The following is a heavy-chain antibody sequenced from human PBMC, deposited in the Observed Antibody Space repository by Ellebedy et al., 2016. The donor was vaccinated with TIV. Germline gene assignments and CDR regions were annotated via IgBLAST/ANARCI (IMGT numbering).Heavy chain of an antibody. J-gene: IGHJ4*02. Sequence: GESLKISCAASGFTFTNAWMTWVRQPPGKGLEWVGRIKSKTDGGTTDFAAPVKGRFTITRDDSKNTLFLEVTILKTEDTAVYYCTTGPYGVISLAYWGQGTLVTVSS. CDR1: GFTFTNAW. D-gene: IGHD4-17*01. CDR3: TTGPYGVISLAY. CDR2: IKSKTDGGTT. V-gene: IGHV3-15*01.